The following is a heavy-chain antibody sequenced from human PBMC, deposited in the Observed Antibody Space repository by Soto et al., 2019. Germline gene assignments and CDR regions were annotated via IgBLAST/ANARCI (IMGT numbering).Heavy chain of an antibody. V-gene: IGHV4-4*02. CDR1: GGSITSSNW. CDR2: IYHSGST. J-gene: IGHJ4*02. CDR3: VSGGQWLVLGNY. Sequence: QVQLQESGPGLVKPSGTLSLTCAVSGGSITSSNWWSWVRQPPGKGLEWIGEIYHSGSTNYNPSLKSRVSISVDKSKNQVSLKLSSVTAADTAVYYCVSGGQWLVLGNYWGQGTLVTVSS. D-gene: IGHD6-19*01.